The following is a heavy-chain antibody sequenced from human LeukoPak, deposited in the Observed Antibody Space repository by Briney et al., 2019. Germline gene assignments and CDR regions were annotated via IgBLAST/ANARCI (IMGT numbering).Heavy chain of an antibody. CDR3: ARHDSFIPY. CDR1: GFTFNYYA. CDR2: ISDNEGKT. J-gene: IGHJ4*02. Sequence: PGGSLRLSCAAYGFTFNYYAMSRVRQAPGKGLEWVSGISDNEGKTYYTDSVKGRFTISRDNTKNTVYLQMNNLRADDTAVYFCARHDSFIPYWGQGTLVTVSS. V-gene: IGHV3-23*01. D-gene: IGHD5-18*01.